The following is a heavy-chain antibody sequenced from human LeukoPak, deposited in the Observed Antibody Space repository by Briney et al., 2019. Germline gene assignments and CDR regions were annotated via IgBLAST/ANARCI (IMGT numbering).Heavy chain of an antibody. CDR3: ARRYCSGGSCYHGMDV. CDR2: IYPGDSDT. V-gene: IGHV5-51*01. J-gene: IGHJ6*02. D-gene: IGHD2-15*01. Sequence: PGESLKISCKGSGYSFTSYWIGWVRQMPGKSLEWMGIIYPGDSDTRYSPSFQGQVTISADKSISTAYLQWSSLKASDTAMYYCARRYCSGGSCYHGMDVWGQGTTVTVSS. CDR1: GYSFTSYW.